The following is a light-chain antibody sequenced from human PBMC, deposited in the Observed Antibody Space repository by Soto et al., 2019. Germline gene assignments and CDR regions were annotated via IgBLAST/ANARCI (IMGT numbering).Light chain of an antibody. CDR3: QQYNTDPWT. CDR2: DAS. V-gene: IGKV1-5*01. CDR1: QSISTS. J-gene: IGKJ1*01. Sequence: DIQMTQSPSTLSASVGDRVTITGRASQSISTSLAWFRQKPGKAPKLLIYDASNLESGVPSRFSGSVSGTEFTLTISSLQPDDFATYFCQQYNTDPWTFGQGTEVDTK.